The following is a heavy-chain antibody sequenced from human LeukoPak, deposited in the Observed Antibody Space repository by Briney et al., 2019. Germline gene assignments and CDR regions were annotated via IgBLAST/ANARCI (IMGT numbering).Heavy chain of an antibody. CDR2: ISGSGGST. CDR1: GFTFSSYA. CDR3: AKASGTTVYYFDY. D-gene: IGHD1-1*01. Sequence: GGSLRLSCAASGFTFSSYAMSWVRQAPGKGLELASAISGSGGSTYYADSVKGRFTISRDNSKNTLYLQMNSLRAEDTAVYYCAKASGTTVYYFDYWGQGTLVTVSS. J-gene: IGHJ4*02. V-gene: IGHV3-23*01.